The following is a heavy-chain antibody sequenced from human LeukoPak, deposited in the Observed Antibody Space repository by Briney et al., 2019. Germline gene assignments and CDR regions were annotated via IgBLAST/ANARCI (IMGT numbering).Heavy chain of an antibody. CDR2: INAGNGNT. CDR1: GFTFSSYA. CDR3: ARSVNDVDCSSTSCYSYNWFDP. V-gene: IGHV1-3*01. J-gene: IGHJ5*02. D-gene: IGHD2-2*01. Sequence: PGGSLRLSCAASGFTFSSYAMHWVRQAPGQRLEWMGWINAGNGNTKYSQKFQGRVTITRDTSASTAYMELSSLRSEDTAVYYCARSVNDVDCSSTSCYSYNWFDPWGQGTLVTVSS.